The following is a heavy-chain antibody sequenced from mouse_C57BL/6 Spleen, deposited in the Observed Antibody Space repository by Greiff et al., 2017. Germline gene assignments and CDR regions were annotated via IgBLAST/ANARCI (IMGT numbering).Heavy chain of an antibody. Sequence: VQLQQPGAELVKPGASVKLSCKASGYTFTSYWMHWVKQRPGRGLEWIGRIDPNSGGTTYNEKFTSKATLTVDKPSSTASMQLSSLTSEDSAVYYCARSYYCSSAWFAYWGQGTLVTVSA. V-gene: IGHV1-72*01. J-gene: IGHJ3*01. D-gene: IGHD1-1*01. CDR1: GYTFTSYW. CDR3: ARSYYCSSAWFAY. CDR2: IDPNSGGT.